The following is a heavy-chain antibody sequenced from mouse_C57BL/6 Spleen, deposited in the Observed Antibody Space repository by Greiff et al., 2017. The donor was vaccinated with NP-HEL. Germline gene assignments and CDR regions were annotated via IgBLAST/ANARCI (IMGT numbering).Heavy chain of an antibody. CDR1: GYAFSSSW. D-gene: IGHD1-1*01. Sequence: QVQLQQSGPELVKPGASVKISCKASGYAFSSSWMNWVKQRPGKGLEWIGRIYPGDGDTNYNGKFKGKATLTADKSSSTAYMQLSSLTSEDSAVYFCALLLRAFDYWGQGTTLTVSS. CDR2: IYPGDGDT. J-gene: IGHJ2*01. CDR3: ALLLRAFDY. V-gene: IGHV1-82*01.